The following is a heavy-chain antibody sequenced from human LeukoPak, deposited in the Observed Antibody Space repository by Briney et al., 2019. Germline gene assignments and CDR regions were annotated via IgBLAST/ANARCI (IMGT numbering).Heavy chain of an antibody. CDR3: ARGALYYDFWSGDGTFDY. CDR2: INHSGST. V-gene: IGHV4-34*01. CDR1: GGSFSGYY. D-gene: IGHD3-3*01. Sequence: SETLSLTCAVYGGSFSGYYWSWIRQPPGKGLEWIGEINHSGSTNYNPSLKSRVTISVDTSKNQFSLKLSSVTAADTAVYYCARGALYYDFWSGDGTFDYWGQGTLVTVSS. J-gene: IGHJ4*02.